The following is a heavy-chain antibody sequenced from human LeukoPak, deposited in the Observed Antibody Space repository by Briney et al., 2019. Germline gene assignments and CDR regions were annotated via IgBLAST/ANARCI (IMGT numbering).Heavy chain of an antibody. Sequence: PSQTLSLTCTVSGGSISSGGYYWSWIRQHPGKGLEWIGYIYYSGSTNYNPSLKSRVTISVDTSKNQFSLKLSSVTAADTAVYYCARHVVSYSHHDYWGQGTLVTVSS. V-gene: IGHV4-31*03. J-gene: IGHJ4*02. CDR2: IYYSGST. D-gene: IGHD5-18*01. CDR3: ARHVVSYSHHDY. CDR1: GGSISSGGYY.